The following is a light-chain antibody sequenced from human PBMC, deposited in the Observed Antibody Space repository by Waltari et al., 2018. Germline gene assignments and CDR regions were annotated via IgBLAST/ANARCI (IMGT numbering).Light chain of an antibody. Sequence: EIVLTQSPATLSLSPGERATLSCRASQSVSSYLAWYQQKPGQAPRLLIYDASNRATGIPARCSGSGSGTDFTLTISSLQAEDVAFYYCQQYYSSPWTFGQGTKVEVK. V-gene: IGKV3-11*01. CDR1: QSVSSY. CDR3: QQYYSSPWT. CDR2: DAS. J-gene: IGKJ1*01.